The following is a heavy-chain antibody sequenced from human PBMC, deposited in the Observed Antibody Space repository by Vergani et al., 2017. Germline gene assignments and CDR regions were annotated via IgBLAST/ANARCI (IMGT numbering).Heavy chain of an antibody. V-gene: IGHV3-23*04. Sequence: EVQVVESGGGLVQPGGSLRLSCAASGFIFSDHYMDWVRQAPGKGLEWVSGISSSGGGTSYVDSVKGRFTISRDNSKNTLFLQMNSLRAEDTAVYYCAKDLVSSTSSLYFDYWGQGTLVTVPS. CDR1: GFIFSDHY. CDR2: ISSSGGGT. CDR3: AKDLVSSTSSLYFDY. D-gene: IGHD6-6*01. J-gene: IGHJ4*02.